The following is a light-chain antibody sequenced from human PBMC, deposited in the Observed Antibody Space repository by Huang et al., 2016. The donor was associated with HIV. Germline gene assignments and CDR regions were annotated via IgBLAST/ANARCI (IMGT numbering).Light chain of an antibody. CDR2: LGS. CDR3: MQALQTPWT. CDR1: QSLLHSSGYNS. J-gene: IGKJ1*01. V-gene: IGKV2-28*01. Sequence: DIVVTQSPLSLPVTSGEPASLFCRSSQSLLHSSGYNSLGWYMQKPGQSPQLLIELGSDRAAGVPYRVRGSGSGTDFTLKIRRVEAEDVGVYYCMQALQTPWTFGQGTKVEIK.